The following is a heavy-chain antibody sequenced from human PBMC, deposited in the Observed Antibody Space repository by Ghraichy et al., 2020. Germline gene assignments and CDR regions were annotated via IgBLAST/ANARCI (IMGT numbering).Heavy chain of an antibody. J-gene: IGHJ4*02. Sequence: TLSLTCAVYGGSFSGYYWSWIRQPPGKGLEWIGEINHSGSTNYNPSLKSRVTISVDTSKNQFSLKLSSVTAADTAVYYCARERFTIFGVGTPFDYWGQGTLVTVSS. D-gene: IGHD3-3*01. V-gene: IGHV4-34*01. CDR3: ARERFTIFGVGTPFDY. CDR1: GGSFSGYY. CDR2: INHSGST.